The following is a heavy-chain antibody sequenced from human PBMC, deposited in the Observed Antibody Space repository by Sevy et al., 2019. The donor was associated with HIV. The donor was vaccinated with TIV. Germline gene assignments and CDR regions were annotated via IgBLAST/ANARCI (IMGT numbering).Heavy chain of an antibody. D-gene: IGHD5-18*01. CDR2: INQDGSEK. J-gene: IGHJ6*02. V-gene: IGHV3-7*01. CDR1: GFTFSSYW. Sequence: GGSLRLSCAASGFTFSSYWMSWVRQAPGKGLEWVANINQDGSEKYYVDSVKGRFTISRDNAKNSLDLQMNSLRAEDMAVYYCASDGRYSYGYRNYYYYDGMDIWGQGTTVTVSS. CDR3: ASDGRYSYGYRNYYYYDGMDI.